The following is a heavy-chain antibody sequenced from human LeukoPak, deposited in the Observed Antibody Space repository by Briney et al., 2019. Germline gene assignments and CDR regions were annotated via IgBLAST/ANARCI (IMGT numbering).Heavy chain of an antibody. J-gene: IGHJ4*02. CDR1: GGSISSYY. Sequence: SETLSLTCTVSGGSISSYYWSWIRQPPGKGLEWIGYIYYSGSTNYNPSLKSRVTISVDTSKNQFSLKLSSVTAADTAVYYCARTIGYCSSTSCYTEGFDYWGQGTLVTVSS. CDR2: IYYSGST. V-gene: IGHV4-59*08. CDR3: ARTIGYCSSTSCYTEGFDY. D-gene: IGHD2-2*02.